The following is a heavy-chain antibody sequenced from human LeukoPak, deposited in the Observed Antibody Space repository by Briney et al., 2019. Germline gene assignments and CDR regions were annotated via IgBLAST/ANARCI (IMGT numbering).Heavy chain of an antibody. D-gene: IGHD2-2*01. J-gene: IGHJ3*02. CDR1: GGTFSSYA. V-gene: IGHV1-69*13. CDR3: ASPLIVVPAAIRAFDI. CDR2: IIPIFGTA. Sequence: SVKVSCKASGGTFSSYAISWVRQALGQGLEWMGGIIPIFGTANYAQKFQGRVTITADESTSTAYMELSSLRSEDTAVYYCASPLIVVPAAIRAFDIWGQGTMVTVSS.